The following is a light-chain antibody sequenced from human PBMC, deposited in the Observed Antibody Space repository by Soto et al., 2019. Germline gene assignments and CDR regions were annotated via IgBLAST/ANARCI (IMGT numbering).Light chain of an antibody. J-gene: IGKJ1*01. CDR3: QQSYSSPPT. CDR2: AAS. Sequence: DIQMNQSPSSLSASVEDRVIINCRASQSISNHLNWYQQKPGKAPKLLIFAASSLQSGVPSRFSGSRSGPDFTLTISSLQPEDFATYYFQQSYSSPPTFGQGTKV. CDR1: QSISNH. V-gene: IGKV1-39*01.